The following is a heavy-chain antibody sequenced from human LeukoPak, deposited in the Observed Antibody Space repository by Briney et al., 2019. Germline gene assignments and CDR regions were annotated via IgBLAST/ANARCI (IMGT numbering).Heavy chain of an antibody. J-gene: IGHJ5*02. V-gene: IGHV4-39*01. CDR1: GGSISSGSYY. CDR2: ISYSGST. Sequence: PSETLSLTCTVSGGSISSGSYYWGWIRQPPGKGLEWIGSISYSGSTYSNPSLKSRVTISVDTSKNQFSLKLSSVTAADTAVYYCARLPVGHCRSGGSCYLYNWFDPWGQGTLVTVSS. CDR3: ARLPVGHCRSGGSCYLYNWFDP. D-gene: IGHD2-15*01.